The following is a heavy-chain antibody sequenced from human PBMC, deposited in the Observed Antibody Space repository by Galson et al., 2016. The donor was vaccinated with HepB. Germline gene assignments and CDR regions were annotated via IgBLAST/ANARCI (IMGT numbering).Heavy chain of an antibody. CDR3: ARISTSYYYNSSGYYSGLVHYFDN. CDR1: GFSLSTSGMC. V-gene: IGHV2-70*01. Sequence: PALVKPTQTLTLTCTFSGFSLSTSGMCVSWIRQPPGKALEWLALIDWDDAKFYSTSLKTRLTISQDTSKNQVVLTMTNLDPVTTATYYCARISTSYYYNSSGYYSGLVHYFDNWGQGTLVTVSS. D-gene: IGHD3-22*01. J-gene: IGHJ4*02. CDR2: IDWDDAK.